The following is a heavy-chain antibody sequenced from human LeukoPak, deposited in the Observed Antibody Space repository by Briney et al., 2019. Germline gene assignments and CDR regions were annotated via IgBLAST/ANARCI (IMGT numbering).Heavy chain of an antibody. CDR2: IWYDGSKK. V-gene: IGHV3-33*06. J-gene: IGHJ4*02. CDR1: RFTFSSYG. Sequence: TGGSMRLSCAASRFTFSSYGMHWVRQAPGKGLEWVAVIWYDGSKKYYEDSVKVLFTISRDNSKNTLYLQMNSLRAEDTAVYYCAKDRCSSTSCAFDYWGQGTLVTVSS. D-gene: IGHD2-2*01. CDR3: AKDRCSSTSCAFDY.